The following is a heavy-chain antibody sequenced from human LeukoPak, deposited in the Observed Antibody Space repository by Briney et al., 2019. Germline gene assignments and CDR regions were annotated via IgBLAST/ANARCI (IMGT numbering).Heavy chain of an antibody. CDR3: ARADIVVVPAL. CDR1: GFTFSDYY. J-gene: IGHJ4*02. V-gene: IGHV3-11*01. D-gene: IGHD2-2*01. Sequence: PGGSLRLSCAASGFTFSDYYMSWIRQAPGKGLEWVSYISSSGSTIYYADSMKGRFTSPRDKAKNALYLQMNSLRAEDTAVYYCARADIVVVPALWGQGTLVTVSS. CDR2: ISSSGSTI.